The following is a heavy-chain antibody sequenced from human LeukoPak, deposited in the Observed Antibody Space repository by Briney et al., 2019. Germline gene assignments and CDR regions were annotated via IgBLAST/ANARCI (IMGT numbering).Heavy chain of an antibody. D-gene: IGHD2-15*01. Sequence: ASVNVSCKSSGYTFIGYLIHWVRLAPGQGPEWLGWIDPNTGGTKYSERFQGRLTLVADTSINTAFLELSGLRSDDTAIYYCARDATGRSKLNWLDPWGQGTLVTVSS. CDR3: ARDATGRSKLNWLDP. CDR2: IDPNTGGT. J-gene: IGHJ5*02. V-gene: IGHV1-2*02. CDR1: GYTFIGYL.